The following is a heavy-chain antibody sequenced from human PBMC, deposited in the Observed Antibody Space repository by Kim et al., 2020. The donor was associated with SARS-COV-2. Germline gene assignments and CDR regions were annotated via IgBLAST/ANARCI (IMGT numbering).Heavy chain of an antibody. J-gene: IGHJ5*02. D-gene: IGHD3-3*01. CDR1: GYTFTSYA. V-gene: IGHV7-4-1*02. CDR2: INTNTGNP. Sequence: ASVKVSCKASGYTFTSYAMNWVRQAPGQGLEWMGWINTNTGNPTYAQGFTGRFVFSLDTSVSTAYLQISSRKAEDTAVYYCARDRALITIFGVVIRHNNWFDPWGQGTLVTVSS. CDR3: ARDRALITIFGVVIRHNNWFDP.